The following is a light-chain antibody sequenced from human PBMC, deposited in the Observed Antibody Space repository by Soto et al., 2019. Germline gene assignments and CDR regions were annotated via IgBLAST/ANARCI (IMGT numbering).Light chain of an antibody. Sequence: QSVLTQPPSASGTPGQRVTISCSGSSSNIGRNTVKWYRQLPGTAPKLLIGSSDQRPSGVPDRFSGSQSGTSASLAISGLQSEDEAAYICAVWDDSLIAWAFGGETKVTVL. CDR1: SSNIGRNT. J-gene: IGLJ3*02. CDR3: AVWDDSLIAWA. V-gene: IGLV1-44*01. CDR2: SSD.